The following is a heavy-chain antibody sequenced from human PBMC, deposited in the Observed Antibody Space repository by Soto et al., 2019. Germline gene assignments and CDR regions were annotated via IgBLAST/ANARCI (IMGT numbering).Heavy chain of an antibody. CDR1: GFTVSSNY. CDR3: ARGESGV. Sequence: PGGSLRLSCAASGFTVSSNYMSWVRQAPGKGLEWVANIKPDGTEKYYVDSVKGRFTISRDNAKNSLYLQMNSLRAEDTAVYYCARGESGVWGQGTTVTVSS. V-gene: IGHV3-7*01. CDR2: IKPDGTEK. J-gene: IGHJ6*02. D-gene: IGHD1-26*01.